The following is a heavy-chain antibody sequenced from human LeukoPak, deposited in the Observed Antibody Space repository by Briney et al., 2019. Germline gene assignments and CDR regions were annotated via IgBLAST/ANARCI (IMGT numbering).Heavy chain of an antibody. CDR1: GFTFTTYT. CDR2: ISGSGGTT. J-gene: IGHJ4*02. D-gene: IGHD3-10*01. CDR3: AKDRITMVRGPYRS. Sequence: PGGSLRLSCAASGFTFTTYTMSWVRQAPGKGLAWVSAISGSGGTTYYADSVKGRFTISRDNSKNMLYLQMNSLRAEDTAVYYCAKDRITMVRGPYRSWGQGTLVTVSS. V-gene: IGHV3-23*01.